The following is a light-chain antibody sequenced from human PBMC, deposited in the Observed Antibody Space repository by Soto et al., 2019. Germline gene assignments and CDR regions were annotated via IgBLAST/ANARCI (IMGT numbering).Light chain of an antibody. V-gene: IGKV1-17*03. J-gene: IGKJ2*01. CDR2: DTS. Sequence: DVHMPPSPSALSASFGAIVTITCRASQDISRFLAWFQQKPGKAPERLIYDTSSLQPGVPSRFSGSGSGTEFTLTISGLQPEDFATYYCLQHNSYPYTFGQGTKVDIK. CDR1: QDISRF. CDR3: LQHNSYPYT.